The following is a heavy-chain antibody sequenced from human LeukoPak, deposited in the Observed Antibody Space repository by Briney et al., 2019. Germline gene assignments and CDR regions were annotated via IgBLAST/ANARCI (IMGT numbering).Heavy chain of an antibody. CDR3: ARDSDWNYPFDY. CDR2: IIPILGIA. J-gene: IGHJ4*02. D-gene: IGHD1-7*01. Sequence: GSSVKVSCKASGGTFSSYTISWVRQAPGQGLEWMGRIIPILGIANYAQKFQGRVTITTDKSTSTAYVELSSLRSEDTAVYYCARDSDWNYPFDYWGQGTLVTVSS. V-gene: IGHV1-69*04. CDR1: GGTFSSYT.